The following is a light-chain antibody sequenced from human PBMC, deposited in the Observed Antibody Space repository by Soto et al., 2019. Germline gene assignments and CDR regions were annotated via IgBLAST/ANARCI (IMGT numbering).Light chain of an antibody. J-gene: IGKJ2*01. CDR1: QSVTNNF. V-gene: IGKV3-20*01. CDR3: QQYGRSPLLYT. CDR2: GAS. Sequence: EIVLTQSPGTLSLSPGERATLSCRASQSVTNNFLAWYQQKPGQAPRLLIYGASTRAAGVPDRFSGSGSGTDFTLTITRLEPEAFAVYYCQQYGRSPLLYTFGQGTKLGVK.